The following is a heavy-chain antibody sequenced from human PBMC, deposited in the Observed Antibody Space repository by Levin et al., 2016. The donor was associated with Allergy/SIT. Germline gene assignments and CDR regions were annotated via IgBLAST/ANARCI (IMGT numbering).Heavy chain of an antibody. D-gene: IGHD3-16*01. Sequence: SETLSLTCSVSGGSINNDGHFWAWIRLSPGKGLEWLASVFYDGVTHYSQPLRSRLSISLDLARNEFSLRLTTVTAADTAIYYCVRYKGQSAPDYVGMDVWGRGTAVSVSS. V-gene: IGHV4-39*01. J-gene: IGHJ6*02. CDR3: VRYKGQSAPDYVGMDV. CDR2: VFYDGVT. CDR1: GGSINNDGHF.